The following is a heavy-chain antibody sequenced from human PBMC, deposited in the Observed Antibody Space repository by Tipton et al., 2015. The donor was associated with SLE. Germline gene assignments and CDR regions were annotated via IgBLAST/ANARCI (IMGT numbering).Heavy chain of an antibody. Sequence: TLSLTCTVSGGSISSYYWSWIRQPPGKGLEWIGYIYYGGSTNYNPSLKSRVTISVDTSKNQFSLKLSSVTAADTAVYYCARDAPILGDPPGWYMDVWGKGTTVTISS. CDR2: IYYGGST. J-gene: IGHJ6*03. D-gene: IGHD3-3*01. CDR3: ARDAPILGDPPGWYMDV. V-gene: IGHV4-59*01. CDR1: GGSISSYY.